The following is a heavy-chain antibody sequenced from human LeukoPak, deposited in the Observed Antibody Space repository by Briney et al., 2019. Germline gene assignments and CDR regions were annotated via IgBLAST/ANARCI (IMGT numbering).Heavy chain of an antibody. CDR1: GFTFSNYA. V-gene: IGHV3-66*01. CDR3: AKSQDGGRLFHFDY. Sequence: GGSLRLSCAASGFTFSNYAMSWVRQAPGKGLEWVSVIYSGGNTYYADSVKGRFTISRDNSKNTLYLQMNSLRAEDTAVYYCAKSQDGGRLFHFDYWGQGTLVTVSS. D-gene: IGHD1-26*01. CDR2: IYSGGNT. J-gene: IGHJ4*02.